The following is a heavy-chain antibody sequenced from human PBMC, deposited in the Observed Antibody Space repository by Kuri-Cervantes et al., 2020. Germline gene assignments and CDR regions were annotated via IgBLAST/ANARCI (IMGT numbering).Heavy chain of an antibody. CDR1: GFTVSSNY. J-gene: IGHJ3*02. V-gene: IGHV3-33*08. CDR3: AREFITIFDVWGNQGRRDAFDI. Sequence: GGSLRLSCAASGFTVSSNYMSWVRQAPGKGLEWVAVIWYDGSNKYYADSVKGRFTISRDNSKNTLYLQMNSLRAEDTAVYYCAREFITIFDVWGNQGRRDAFDIWGQGTMVTVSS. D-gene: IGHD3-9*01. CDR2: IWYDGSNK.